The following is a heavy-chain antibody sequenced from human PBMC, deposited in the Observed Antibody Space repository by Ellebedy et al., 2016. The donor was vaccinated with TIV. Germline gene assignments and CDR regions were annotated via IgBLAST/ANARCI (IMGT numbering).Heavy chain of an antibody. J-gene: IGHJ5*02. CDR2: ISSSSSYI. CDR1: GFTFSSYS. Sequence: GESLKISCAASGFTFSSYSMNWVRQAPGKGLEWVSSISSSSSYIYYADSVKGRFTISRDNAKNSLYLQMNSLRAEDTAVYYCARELLVRGWFDPWGQGTLVTVSS. V-gene: IGHV3-21*01. D-gene: IGHD6-13*01. CDR3: ARELLVRGWFDP.